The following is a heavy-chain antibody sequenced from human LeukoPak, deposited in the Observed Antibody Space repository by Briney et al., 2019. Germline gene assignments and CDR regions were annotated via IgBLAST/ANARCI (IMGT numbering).Heavy chain of an antibody. J-gene: IGHJ4*02. Sequence: GRSLRLSCAASGFTFSSYGMHWVRQAPGKGLEWVAVISYDGSNKYYADSVKGRFTISRDNSKNTLYLQMNSLRAEDTAVYYYAKAPEYYDSSGYHDYWGQGTLVTVSS. D-gene: IGHD3-22*01. V-gene: IGHV3-30*18. CDR1: GFTFSSYG. CDR2: ISYDGSNK. CDR3: AKAPEYYDSSGYHDY.